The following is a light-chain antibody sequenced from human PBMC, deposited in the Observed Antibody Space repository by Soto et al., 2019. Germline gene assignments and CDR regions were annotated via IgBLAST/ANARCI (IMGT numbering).Light chain of an antibody. CDR3: SSYTSSSSGGYV. CDR2: EVS. J-gene: IGLJ1*01. CDR1: SSDVGGYNY. V-gene: IGLV2-14*01. Sequence: QSALTQPASVSGSPGQSITISCAGTSSDVGGYNYVSWYQQHPGKAPQLLIYEVSNGPSGVSNRFSGSKSGNTASLPISGRQAEDEADYYCSSYTSSSSGGYVFGTGTKLTVL.